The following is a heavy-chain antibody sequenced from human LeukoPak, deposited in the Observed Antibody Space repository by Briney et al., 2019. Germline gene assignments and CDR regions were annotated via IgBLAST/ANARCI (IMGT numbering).Heavy chain of an antibody. J-gene: IGHJ4*02. CDR1: GFTFSSYW. CDR3: ARDLRGDYYDSSGYSNFDY. CDR2: MNIDGSEK. D-gene: IGHD3-22*01. Sequence: GGSLRLSCAASGFTFSSYWMGWVRQAPGKRLEWVANMNIDGSEKYYVDSVKGRFTISRDNAKNSLYLQMNSLRAEDTAVYYCARDLRGDYYDSSGYSNFDYWGQGTLVTVSS. V-gene: IGHV3-7*03.